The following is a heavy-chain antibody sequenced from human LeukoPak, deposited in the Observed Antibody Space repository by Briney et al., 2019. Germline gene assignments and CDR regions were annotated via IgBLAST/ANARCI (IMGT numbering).Heavy chain of an antibody. CDR3: ARDKDVYFDY. Sequence: GGSLRLSCVGTGFTFSTYRMNWVRQAPGKGLEWVSSISSSSSYIYYADSVKGRITISRDNAKNSLYLQKNSLRVEDTAVYYCARDKDVYFDYWGQGTLVTVSS. CDR2: ISSSSSYI. J-gene: IGHJ4*02. V-gene: IGHV3-21*01. CDR1: GFTFSTYR.